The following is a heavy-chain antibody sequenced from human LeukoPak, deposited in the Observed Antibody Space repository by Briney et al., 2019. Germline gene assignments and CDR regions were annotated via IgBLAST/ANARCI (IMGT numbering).Heavy chain of an antibody. D-gene: IGHD3-22*01. J-gene: IGHJ4*02. CDR3: AKDLTPDYYDSSGAPDC. Sequence: GGSLRLSYAASGFTFDNYAMHWVRQAPGKGLEWVSLISGDGGSTYYADSVKGRFTISRDNSKNSLYLQMNSMRTEDTALYYCAKDLTPDYYDSSGAPDCWGQGTLVTVSS. V-gene: IGHV3-43*02. CDR2: ISGDGGST. CDR1: GFTFDNYA.